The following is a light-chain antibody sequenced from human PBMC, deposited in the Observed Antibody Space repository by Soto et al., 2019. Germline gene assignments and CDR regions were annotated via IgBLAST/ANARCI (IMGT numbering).Light chain of an antibody. CDR1: QNIRNL. J-gene: IGKJ1*01. V-gene: IGKV1-5*01. Sequence: IQMSQSPSTLSASVGDSVTITCRASQNIRNLLAWYQQKPGTAPHPLIYDASSLKSGLPSSFSGSGSGTDFTPTISRLPPDVVASYYCQHYNTPSTFGQGTRVDIK. CDR2: DAS. CDR3: QHYNTPST.